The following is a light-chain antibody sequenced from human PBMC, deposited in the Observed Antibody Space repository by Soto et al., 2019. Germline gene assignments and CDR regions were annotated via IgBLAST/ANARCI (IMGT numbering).Light chain of an antibody. CDR1: RSNIGAGYD. J-gene: IGLJ3*02. CDR3: QSYDTSVSGARV. CDR2: RNH. Sequence: QSVLTQPPSVSGAPGQRVTISCTGTRSNIGAGYDVHWYQQIPGTAPKLLIYRNHDRPSGVPDRISGSKSGTSASLTITGLEAEDEADYYCQSYDTSVSGARVFGGGTMLTV. V-gene: IGLV1-40*01.